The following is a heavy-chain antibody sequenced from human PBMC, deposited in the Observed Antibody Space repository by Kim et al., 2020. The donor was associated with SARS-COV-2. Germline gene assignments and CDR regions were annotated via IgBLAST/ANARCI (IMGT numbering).Heavy chain of an antibody. V-gene: IGHV5-10-1*01. J-gene: IGHJ5*02. Sequence: YRPSFQGHVTISADKSISTAYLQWSSLKASDTAMYYCARHYIAVAGWFDPWGQGTLVTVSS. CDR3: ARHYIAVAGWFDP. D-gene: IGHD6-19*01.